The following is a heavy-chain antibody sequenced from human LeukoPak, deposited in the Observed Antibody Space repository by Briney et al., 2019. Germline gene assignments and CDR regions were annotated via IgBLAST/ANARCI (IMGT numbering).Heavy chain of an antibody. CDR1: GYTFTSYF. Sequence: ASVKVSCKASGYTFTSYFMHWARQAPGQGLEWMGIINPSGGSTSYAQKFQGRVTMTRDTSTSTVYMELSSLRSEDTAVYYCARVKAYYYDSSLDAFDIWGQGTMVTVSS. CDR3: ARVKAYYYDSSLDAFDI. V-gene: IGHV1-46*01. J-gene: IGHJ3*02. CDR2: INPSGGST. D-gene: IGHD3-22*01.